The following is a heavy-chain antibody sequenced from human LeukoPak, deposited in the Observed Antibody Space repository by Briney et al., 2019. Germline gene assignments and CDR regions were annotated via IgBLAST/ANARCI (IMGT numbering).Heavy chain of an antibody. CDR2: INPSGGST. D-gene: IGHD3-10*01. Sequence: ASVKVSCKASGFTFTTYGISWVRQAPGQGLEWMGIINPSGGSTSYAQKFQGRVTMTRDTSTSTVYMELSSLRSEDTAVYYCASYGSGRLDDAFDIWGQGTMVTVSS. CDR1: GFTFTTYG. CDR3: ASYGSGRLDDAFDI. J-gene: IGHJ3*02. V-gene: IGHV1-46*01.